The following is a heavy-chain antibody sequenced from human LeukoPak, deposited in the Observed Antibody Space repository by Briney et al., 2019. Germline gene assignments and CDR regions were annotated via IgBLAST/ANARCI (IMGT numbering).Heavy chain of an antibody. CDR2: IGGTGRT. V-gene: IGHV3-23*01. Sequence: GGPRRLSRATSEIAFNSYVINWVRQAPGKKQEWVSAIGGTGRTYYADPVKGRFTISRDNSKNTVFLQMNSLRAEDTAIFYCAKDMTTRGAFDIWGQGTMVTVSS. D-gene: IGHD1-1*01. CDR1: EIAFNSYV. CDR3: AKDMTTRGAFDI. J-gene: IGHJ3*02.